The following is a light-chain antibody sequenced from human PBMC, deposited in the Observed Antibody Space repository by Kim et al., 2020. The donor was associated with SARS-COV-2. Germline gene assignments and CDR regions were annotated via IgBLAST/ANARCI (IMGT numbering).Light chain of an antibody. CDR3: QQSYSTPYT. J-gene: IGKJ2*01. CDR1: QRIASY. CDR2: AAS. V-gene: IGKV1-39*01. Sequence: SVGDRVNITCRASQRIASYLNWYQQKPGRGPNLLIYAASNLQSGVPSRFSGNGSGTDFTLTISSLQPEDFATYFCQQSYSTPYTFGQGTKLEI.